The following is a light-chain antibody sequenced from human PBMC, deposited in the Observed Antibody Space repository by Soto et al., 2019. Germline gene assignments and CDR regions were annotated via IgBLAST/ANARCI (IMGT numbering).Light chain of an antibody. CDR1: QSISSY. Sequence: DIQMTQSPSSLSASAGDRVTITCRASQSISSYLNWYQQKPGKAPKLLIYAASSLQSGVPSRFSGSGSGTDFTLTISSLQPEDFATYYCQQSYCTPTFGQGTKV. CDR2: AAS. V-gene: IGKV1-39*01. J-gene: IGKJ1*01. CDR3: QQSYCTPT.